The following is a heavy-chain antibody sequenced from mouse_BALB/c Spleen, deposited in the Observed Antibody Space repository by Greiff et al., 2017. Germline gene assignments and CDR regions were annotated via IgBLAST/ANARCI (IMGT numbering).Heavy chain of an antibody. CDR3: ARGGEDYYAMDY. Sequence: EVKLVESGGGLVKPGGSLKLSCAASGFTFSSYAMSWVRQSPEKRLEWVAEISSGGSYTYYPDTVTGRFTISRDNAKNTLYLEMSSLRSEDTAMYYCARGGEDYYAMDYWGQGTSVTVSS. J-gene: IGHJ4*01. CDR1: GFTFSSYA. CDR2: ISSGGSYT. V-gene: IGHV5-9-4*01.